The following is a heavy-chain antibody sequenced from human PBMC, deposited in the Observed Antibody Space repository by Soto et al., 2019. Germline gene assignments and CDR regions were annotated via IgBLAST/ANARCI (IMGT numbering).Heavy chain of an antibody. CDR2: IYYSGST. CDR3: ASQEDPGDYLVY. D-gene: IGHD4-17*01. J-gene: IGHJ4*02. Sequence: SETLSLTCTVSGGSISSGGYYWSWIRQHPGKGLEWIGYIYYSGSTYYNPSLKSRVTISVDTSKNQFSLKLSSVTAADTAVYYCASQEDPGDYLVYWGQGTLVTVSS. V-gene: IGHV4-31*03. CDR1: GGSISSGGYY.